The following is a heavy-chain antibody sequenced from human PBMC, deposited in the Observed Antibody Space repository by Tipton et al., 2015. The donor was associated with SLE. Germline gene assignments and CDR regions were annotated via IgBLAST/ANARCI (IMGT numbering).Heavy chain of an antibody. V-gene: IGHV4-59*08. D-gene: IGHD6-13*01. CDR2: IYHTGKS. Sequence: TLSLTCTVSRGSTSNYFWSWIRQPPGKTLEWIGNIYHTGKSNYNPSLMSRVTISVDTSMNQLSLRLNSVTAADTAVYYCAGHRQRIAEAPWRDFDLWGRGTLVTVSS. CDR3: AGHRQRIAEAPWRDFDL. CDR1: RGSTSNYF. J-gene: IGHJ2*01.